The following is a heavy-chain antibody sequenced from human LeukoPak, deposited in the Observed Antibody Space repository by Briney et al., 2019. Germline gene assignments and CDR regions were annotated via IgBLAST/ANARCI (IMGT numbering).Heavy chain of an antibody. D-gene: IGHD6-6*01. Sequence: GGSLRLSCVASGFTFSTYTMNWVRQAPGKGLEWVSSISSSSSSKYYADSVKGRFTISRDNAKNSLYLQMNSLRAEDTAVYYCATLDSSREYFQHWGQGTLVTVSS. CDR1: GFTFSTYT. CDR3: ATLDSSREYFQH. CDR2: ISSSSSSK. V-gene: IGHV3-21*01. J-gene: IGHJ1*01.